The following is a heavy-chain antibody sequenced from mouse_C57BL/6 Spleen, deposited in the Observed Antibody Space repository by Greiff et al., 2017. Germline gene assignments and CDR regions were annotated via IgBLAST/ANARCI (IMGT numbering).Heavy chain of an antibody. V-gene: IGHV1-54*01. D-gene: IGHD2-3*01. J-gene: IGHJ4*01. CDR2: INPGSGGT. Sequence: QVQLQQSGAELVRPGTSVKVSCKASGYAFTNYLIEWVKQRPGQGLEWIGVINPGSGGTNYNEKFKGKATLTADKSSSTAYMQLSSLTSEDSAVYFCARNRDGYYEGAMDYWGQGTSVTVSS. CDR1: GYAFTNYL. CDR3: ARNRDGYYEGAMDY.